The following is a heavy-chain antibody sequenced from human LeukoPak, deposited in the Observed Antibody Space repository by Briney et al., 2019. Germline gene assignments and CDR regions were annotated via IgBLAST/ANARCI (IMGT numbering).Heavy chain of an antibody. J-gene: IGHJ4*02. CDR3: AKTAIFGVVEELDY. Sequence: GGSLRLSCAASGFTFSSYAMSWVRQAPGKGLELVSAISGSGGSTYYADSVKGRFTISRDNSKNTLYLQMNSLRAEDTAVYYCAKTAIFGVVEELDYWGQGTLVTVSS. D-gene: IGHD3-3*01. CDR2: ISGSGGST. CDR1: GFTFSSYA. V-gene: IGHV3-23*01.